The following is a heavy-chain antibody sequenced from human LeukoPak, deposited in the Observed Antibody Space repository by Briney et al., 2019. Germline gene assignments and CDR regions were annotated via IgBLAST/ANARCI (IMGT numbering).Heavy chain of an antibody. V-gene: IGHV3-15*01. D-gene: IGHD2-21*02. CDR2: IKSKTDGGTT. CDR3: TTVWNCGGDCSDAFDI. J-gene: IGHJ3*02. CDR1: GFSFRNAW. Sequence: GGSLRLSCAASGFSFRNAWMSWARQAPGKGLEWVGRIKSKTDGGTTDYAAPVKGRFTISRDDSKNTLYLQMSSLKTEDTAVYYCTTVWNCGGDCSDAFDIWGQGTMVTVSS.